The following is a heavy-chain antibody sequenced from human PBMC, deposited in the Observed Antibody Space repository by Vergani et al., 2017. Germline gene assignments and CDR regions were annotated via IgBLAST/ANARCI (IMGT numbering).Heavy chain of an antibody. Sequence: QVQLQESGPGLVKPSQTLSLSCTVSGGSINNGDYYWSWIRQPPGKGLGWIGYIYYTGSTYYNLSPKSRVNISEDTSKNQFSRKLSSVTAADTAVYYCARDSSITIFGVPLDVWGKGTTVTVSS. CDR3: ARDSSITIFGVPLDV. V-gene: IGHV4-30-4*01. J-gene: IGHJ6*04. CDR2: IYYTGST. CDR1: GGSINNGDYY. D-gene: IGHD3-3*01.